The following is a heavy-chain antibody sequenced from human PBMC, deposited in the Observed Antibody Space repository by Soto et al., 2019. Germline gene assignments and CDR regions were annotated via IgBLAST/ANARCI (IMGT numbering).Heavy chain of an antibody. V-gene: IGHV1-69*02. Sequence: GASVKVSCKASGGTFSSYTISWVRQAPGQGLEWMGRIIPILGIANYAQKFQGRVTITADKSTSTAYMELSSLRSEDTAVYYCARGLRKNYYYYGMDVWGQGTTVTVSS. CDR3: ARGLRKNYYYYGMDV. J-gene: IGHJ6*02. CDR2: IIPILGIA. CDR1: GGTFSSYT. D-gene: IGHD4-17*01.